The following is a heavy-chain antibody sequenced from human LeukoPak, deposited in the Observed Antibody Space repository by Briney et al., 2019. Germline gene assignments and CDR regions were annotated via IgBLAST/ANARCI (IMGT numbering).Heavy chain of an antibody. V-gene: IGHV1-69*13. Sequence: SVKVSCKASGGTFSSYAISWVRQAPGQGLEWMGGIIPIFGTANYAQKFQGRVTITADESTSTAYMELSSLRSEDTAVYYCARDDVAGKTDAFDIWGQGTMVTVSS. J-gene: IGHJ3*02. CDR2: IIPIFGTA. CDR1: GGTFSSYA. CDR3: ARDDVAGKTDAFDI. D-gene: IGHD6-19*01.